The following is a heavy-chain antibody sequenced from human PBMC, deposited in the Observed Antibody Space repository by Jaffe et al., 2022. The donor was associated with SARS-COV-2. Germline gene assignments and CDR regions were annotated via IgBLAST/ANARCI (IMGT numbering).Heavy chain of an antibody. D-gene: IGHD2-8*02. V-gene: IGHV3-9*01. CDR1: GFTFDDYA. Sequence: EVQLVESGGGLVQPGRSLRLSCAASGFTFDDYAMHWVRQAPGKGLEWVSGISWNSGSIGYADSVKGRFTISRDNAKNSLYLQMNSLRAEDTALYYCAKDIRVEGPTGDAFDIWGQGTMVTVSS. CDR3: AKDIRVEGPTGDAFDI. CDR2: ISWNSGSI. J-gene: IGHJ3*02.